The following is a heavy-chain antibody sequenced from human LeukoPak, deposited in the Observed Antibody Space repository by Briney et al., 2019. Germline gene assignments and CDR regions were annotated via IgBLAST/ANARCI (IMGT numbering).Heavy chain of an antibody. Sequence: GGSLRLSCAASGFTFSSYAMHWVRQAPGKGLEWVAVISYDGSNKYYADSVKGRFTISRDNSKNTLYLQMNSLRAEDTAVYYCASERSPYEVRGRFGYWGQGTLVTVSS. D-gene: IGHD3-10*01. CDR2: ISYDGSNK. V-gene: IGHV3-30*04. CDR3: ASERSPYEVRGRFGY. CDR1: GFTFSSYA. J-gene: IGHJ4*02.